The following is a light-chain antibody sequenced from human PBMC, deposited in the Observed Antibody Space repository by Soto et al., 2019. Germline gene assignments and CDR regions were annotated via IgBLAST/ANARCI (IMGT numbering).Light chain of an antibody. CDR3: QQYNNWPPT. V-gene: IGKV3-20*01. J-gene: IGKJ5*01. Sequence: IVFTQSPGTLSLSPGERVTLSCRASQSVSSSQLAWYQQKPGQAPRLLIYGASSRATGIPDRFSGSWSGTDFTLPISRLQSEDFEVYYCQQYNNWPPTFGQGTRLEIK. CDR2: GAS. CDR1: QSVSSSQ.